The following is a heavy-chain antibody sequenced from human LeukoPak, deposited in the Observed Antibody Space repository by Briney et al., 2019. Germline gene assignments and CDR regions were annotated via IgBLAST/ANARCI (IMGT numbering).Heavy chain of an antibody. Sequence: GGSLRLSCAASGFTVSSNYMSWVRQAPGKGLEWVSVIYSGGSTYYADSVKGRFTISRDNSKNTLYLQMNSLRAEDTAVYYCARDRPRGILTGYYRGSDWGQGTLVTVSS. CDR2: IYSGGST. V-gene: IGHV3-53*01. CDR1: GFTVSSNY. J-gene: IGHJ4*02. CDR3: ARDRPRGILTGYYRGSD. D-gene: IGHD3-9*01.